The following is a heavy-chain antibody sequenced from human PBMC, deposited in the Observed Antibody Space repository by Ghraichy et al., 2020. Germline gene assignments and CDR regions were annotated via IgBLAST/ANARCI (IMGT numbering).Heavy chain of an antibody. V-gene: IGHV3-20*04. CDR1: GFTFDNYN. J-gene: IGHJ6*02. Sequence: LSLTCVASGFTFDNYNFNWVRQAPGKGLEWVAGIDWNGGRRSYADSVKGRFTISRDNAKNSVFLQMNSLRAEDTALYYCTRDGPYYYVGLDVWGQGTTVIVSS. CDR3: TRDGPYYYVGLDV. CDR2: IDWNGGRR.